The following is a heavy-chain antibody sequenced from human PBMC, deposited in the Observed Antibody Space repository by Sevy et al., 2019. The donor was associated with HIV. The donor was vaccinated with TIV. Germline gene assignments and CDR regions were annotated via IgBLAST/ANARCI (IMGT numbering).Heavy chain of an antibody. V-gene: IGHV3-33*01. Sequence: GGSLRLSCAASGFTFSSYGMHWVRQAPGKGLEWVAVIWYDGSNKYYADSVKGRFTISRDNSKNTLYLQMNSLKTEDTAVYYCTTAGRITMVRGVIITIYPYYYYGMDVWGQGTTVTVSS. D-gene: IGHD3-10*01. CDR2: IWYDGSNK. J-gene: IGHJ6*02. CDR1: GFTFSSYG. CDR3: TTAGRITMVRGVIITIYPYYYYGMDV.